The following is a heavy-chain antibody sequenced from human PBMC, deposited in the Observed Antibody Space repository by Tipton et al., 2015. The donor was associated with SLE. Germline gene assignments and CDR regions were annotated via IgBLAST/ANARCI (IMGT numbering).Heavy chain of an antibody. Sequence: SLRLSCAASGFTFDDYAMHWVRQAPGKGLEWVSGISWNSGSIGYADSVKGRFTISRDNAKNSLYLQMNSLRAEDTALYYCAKDKGPQVVSYAFDIWGQGTMVTVSP. CDR3: AKDKGPQVVSYAFDI. J-gene: IGHJ3*02. D-gene: IGHD3-22*01. V-gene: IGHV3-9*01. CDR1: GFTFDDYA. CDR2: ISWNSGSI.